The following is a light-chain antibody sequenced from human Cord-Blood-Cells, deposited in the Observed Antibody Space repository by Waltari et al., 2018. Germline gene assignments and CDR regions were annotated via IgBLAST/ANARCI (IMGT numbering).Light chain of an antibody. CDR3: SSYTSSSTYV. V-gene: IGLV2-18*02. J-gene: IGLJ1*01. CDR2: EVS. CDR1: SSDVGSYNR. Sequence: QSALTQPPSVSGSPGQSVTISCTGTSSDVGSYNRVPWYQQPPGTAPKLMIYEVSNRPSGVPVRFSGSKSGNTASLTISGLQAEDEADYYCSSYTSSSTYVFGTGTKVTVL.